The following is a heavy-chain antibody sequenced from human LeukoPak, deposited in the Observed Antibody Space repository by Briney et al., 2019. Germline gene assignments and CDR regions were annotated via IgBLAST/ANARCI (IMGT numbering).Heavy chain of an antibody. J-gene: IGHJ4*02. V-gene: IGHV3-23*01. Sequence: GRSLRLSCAASGFTFDDYAMHWVRQAPGKGLVWVSAISGSGSSTHYADSVKGRFTISRDNSKNTLYLQMNSLRAEDTAVYYCARDLYDSSGYYGYWGQGTLVTVSS. CDR2: ISGSGSST. CDR1: GFTFDDYA. CDR3: ARDLYDSSGYYGY. D-gene: IGHD3-22*01.